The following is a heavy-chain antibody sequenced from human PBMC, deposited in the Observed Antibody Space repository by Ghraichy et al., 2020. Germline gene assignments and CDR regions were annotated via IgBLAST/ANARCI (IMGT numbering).Heavy chain of an antibody. D-gene: IGHD6-13*01. J-gene: IGHJ4*02. CDR1: GFTFSSYA. Sequence: GGSLRLSCAASGFTFSSYAMSWVRQAPGKGLEWVSAISGSGGSTYYADSVKGRFTISRDNSKNTLYLQMNSLRAEDTAVYYCAKVGSSSWRDKIYYFDYWGQGTLVTVSS. CDR3: AKVGSSSWRDKIYYFDY. CDR2: ISGSGGST. V-gene: IGHV3-23*01.